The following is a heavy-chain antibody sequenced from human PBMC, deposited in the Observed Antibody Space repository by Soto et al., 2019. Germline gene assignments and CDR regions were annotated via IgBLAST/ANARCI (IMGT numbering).Heavy chain of an antibody. CDR2: IPRDGGTK. J-gene: IGHJ4*02. CDR3: TGEVASGY. V-gene: IGHV3-30*03. Sequence: QVQLVESGGGVVQPGRSLRLSCAVSGFTVSTYGRHWVRQAPGKGLEGVAVIPRDGGTKYYADSVKGRFTISRDNSRNTLFLEMNSLRGDDMAVYYCTGEVASGYWGQGTLVTVSS. D-gene: IGHD2-8*02. CDR1: GFTVSTYG.